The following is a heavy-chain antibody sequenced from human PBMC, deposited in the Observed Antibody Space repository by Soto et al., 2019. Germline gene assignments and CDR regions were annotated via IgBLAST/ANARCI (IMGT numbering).Heavy chain of an antibody. J-gene: IGHJ6*02. CDR3: ARDRGLPNYVFWSGYYRPPGGMDV. V-gene: IGHV1-2*04. Sequence: ASVKVSCKASGYTFTSYDINWVRQATGQGLEWMGWMNPNSGGTNYAQKFQGWVTMTRDTSISTAYMELSRLRSDDTAVYYCARDRGLPNYVFWSGYYRPPGGMDVWGQGTTVTVSS. CDR1: GYTFTSYD. D-gene: IGHD3-3*01. CDR2: MNPNSGGT.